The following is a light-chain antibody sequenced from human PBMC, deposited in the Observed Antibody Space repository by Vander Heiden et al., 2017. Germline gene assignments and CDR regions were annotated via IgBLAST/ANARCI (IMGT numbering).Light chain of an antibody. J-gene: IGLJ1*01. CDR3: SSYTTSSTPHV. V-gene: IGLV2-14*01. CDR2: EVS. Sequence: QSALTHPASVSGAPGQSIPIPCTGTNSDVGGYHYVSWYQQHPGKAPKLMSYEVSNRPSGVSNRFSGSKSGNTASLTISGLQAEDEADYFYSSYTTSSTPHVFGTGTKVTVL. CDR1: NSDVGGYHY.